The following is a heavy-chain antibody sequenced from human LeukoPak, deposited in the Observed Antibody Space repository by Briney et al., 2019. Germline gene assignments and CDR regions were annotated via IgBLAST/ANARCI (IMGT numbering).Heavy chain of an antibody. CDR3: ATVSGYYYDSSGYYLNWFDP. CDR1: GHTLTELS. Sequence: GASVKVSCKVSGHTLTELSMHWVRQAPGKGLEWMGGFDPEDGETIYAQKFQGRVTMTEDTSTDTAYMELSSLRSEDTAVYYCATVSGYYYDSSGYYLNWFDPWGQGTLVTVSS. J-gene: IGHJ5*02. D-gene: IGHD3-22*01. V-gene: IGHV1-24*01. CDR2: FDPEDGET.